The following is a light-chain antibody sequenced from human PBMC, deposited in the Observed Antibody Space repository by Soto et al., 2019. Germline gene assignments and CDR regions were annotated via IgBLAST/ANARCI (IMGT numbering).Light chain of an antibody. J-gene: IGKJ4*01. Sequence: EIVLTQSPATLSLSPGERATLSCRASQSVSSYLAWYQQKPGQAPRLLIYDASNRATGIPARFSGSGSGTDFTLTISSLEAEDFAVYYCHQRSNWPPKVTFGGGTKVEIK. CDR3: HQRSNWPPKVT. V-gene: IGKV3-11*01. CDR2: DAS. CDR1: QSVSSY.